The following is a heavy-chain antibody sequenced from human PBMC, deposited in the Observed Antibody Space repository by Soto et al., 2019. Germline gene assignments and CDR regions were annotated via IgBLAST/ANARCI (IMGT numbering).Heavy chain of an antibody. J-gene: IGHJ4*02. CDR3: ARDPGRRITIFGVVNSNHFDS. Sequence: GASVKVSCKASGYTFTSDYMHWVRQAPGQGLEWMGIINPSGGSTSYAQKFQGRFTMTRDTSTSTVYMELSSLRSEDTAVYYCARDPGRRITIFGVVNSNHFDSWGKRPLVTVSS. CDR2: INPSGGST. V-gene: IGHV1-46*01. D-gene: IGHD3-3*01. CDR1: GYTFTSDY.